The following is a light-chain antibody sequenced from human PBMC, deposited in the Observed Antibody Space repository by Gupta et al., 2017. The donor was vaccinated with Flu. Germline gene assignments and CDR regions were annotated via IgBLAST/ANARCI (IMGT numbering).Light chain of an antibody. CDR2: GAS. J-gene: IGKJ1*01. Sequence: EIVLTQSPGTLSLSPGERAILSCRASETVSSNFLAWYQQMPGQAPRLLIYGASTRATGIPARFSGSGSGKDFTLTSSRREAEDFAVYYEQQDGSSRTFGQGTKVEVK. CDR1: ETVSSNF. CDR3: QQDGSSRT. V-gene: IGKV3-20*01.